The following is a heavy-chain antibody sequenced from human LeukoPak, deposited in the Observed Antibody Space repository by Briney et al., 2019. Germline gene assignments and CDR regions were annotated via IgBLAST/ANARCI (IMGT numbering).Heavy chain of an antibody. CDR2: ISWNSGSI. Sequence: GRSLRLSCAASGLTFDDYAMHWVRQAPGKGLEWVSGISWNSGSIGYADSVKGRFTISRDNAKNSLYLQMNSLRAEDTALYYCAKARGGIYSGYDYWGQGTLVTVSS. J-gene: IGHJ4*02. D-gene: IGHD5-12*01. CDR3: AKARGGIYSGYDY. V-gene: IGHV3-9*01. CDR1: GLTFDDYA.